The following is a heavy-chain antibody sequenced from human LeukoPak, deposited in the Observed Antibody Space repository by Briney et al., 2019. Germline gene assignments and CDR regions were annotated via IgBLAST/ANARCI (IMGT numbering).Heavy chain of an antibody. Sequence: GGSLRLSCAASRFTFSTYGMHWVRQAPGKGLEWVAVISNDGSKKHYADSVKGRFTISRDDSKNTLYLQMNSLRAEDTAVYYCVKDRASWVSNYIYGMDVWGQGTTVTVSS. J-gene: IGHJ6*02. V-gene: IGHV3-30*18. D-gene: IGHD3-10*01. CDR2: ISNDGSKK. CDR3: VKDRASWVSNYIYGMDV. CDR1: RFTFSTYG.